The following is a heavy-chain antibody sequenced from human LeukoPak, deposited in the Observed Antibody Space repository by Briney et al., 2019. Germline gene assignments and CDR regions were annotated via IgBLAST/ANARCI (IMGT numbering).Heavy chain of an antibody. D-gene: IGHD3-10*01. CDR1: GGSISSYY. J-gene: IGHJ5*02. V-gene: IGHV4-59*08. Sequence: SETLSLTCTVSGGSISSYYWSWIRQPPGKGLEWIGYIYYSGSTNYNPSLKSRVTISVDTSKNQFSLKLSSVTAADTAVYYCARQEDDYYGSGSYGWFDPWGQGTLVTVSS. CDR2: IYYSGST. CDR3: ARQEDDYYGSGSYGWFDP.